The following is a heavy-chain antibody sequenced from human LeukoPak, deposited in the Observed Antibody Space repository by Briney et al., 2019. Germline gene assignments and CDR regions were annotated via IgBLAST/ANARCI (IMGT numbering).Heavy chain of an antibody. CDR3: ARDYYGSGSNWFDP. J-gene: IGHJ5*02. CDR1: GYTFTGYY. Sequence: ASVKVSCKASGYTFTGYYMHWVRQAPGQGLEWMGWINPNSGGTNYAQKFQGRVTMTRDTSISTAYMELSRLRSDVTAVYYCARDYYGSGSNWFDPWGQGTLVTVSS. CDR2: INPNSGGT. D-gene: IGHD3-10*01. V-gene: IGHV1-2*02.